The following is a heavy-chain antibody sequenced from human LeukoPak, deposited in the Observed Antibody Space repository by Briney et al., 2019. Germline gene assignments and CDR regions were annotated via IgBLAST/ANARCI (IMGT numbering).Heavy chain of an antibody. Sequence: GESLQISCKGSGSIFTSYWIGWVRQMPGKGLEWMGIIYPGDSDTRYSPSFQGQVTISADKSISTAYLQWSSLKASDTAMYYCARLQFHSGSYKNFDYWGQGTLVTVSS. CDR3: ARLQFHSGSYKNFDY. CDR2: IYPGDSDT. D-gene: IGHD1-26*01. V-gene: IGHV5-51*01. CDR1: GSIFTSYW. J-gene: IGHJ4*02.